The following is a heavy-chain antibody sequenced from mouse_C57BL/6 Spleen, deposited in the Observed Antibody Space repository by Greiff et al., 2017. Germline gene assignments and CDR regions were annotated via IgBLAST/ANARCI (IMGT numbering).Heavy chain of an antibody. CDR1: GYSSTDYN. Sequence: FQLQQSGPELVKPGASVKISCKASGYSSTDYNMNWLKQSNGKSLEWIGVINPNYGTPSYNQKFKGKATLTVDQSSSTAYMQLNSLTSEDSAVYYCARPDGNFYAMDYWGQGTSVTVSS. V-gene: IGHV1-39*01. CDR2: INPNYGTP. J-gene: IGHJ4*01. D-gene: IGHD2-1*01. CDR3: ARPDGNFYAMDY.